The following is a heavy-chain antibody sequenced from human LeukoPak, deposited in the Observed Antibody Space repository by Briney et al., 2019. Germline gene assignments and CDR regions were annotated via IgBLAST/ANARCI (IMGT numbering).Heavy chain of an antibody. CDR1: GYTFTDYY. V-gene: IGHV1-46*01. Sequence: ASVKVSCRASGYTFTDYYMHWVRQAPGQGLDWLGIINPSDGTTTYAQKFQGRLTMTSDMSTSTAYMELRSLRSDDTAVYYCARGTKYTIFGVVIPRPRSYYFDYWGQGTLVTVSS. CDR3: ARGTKYTIFGVVIPRPRSYYFDY. CDR2: INPSDGTT. D-gene: IGHD3-3*01. J-gene: IGHJ4*02.